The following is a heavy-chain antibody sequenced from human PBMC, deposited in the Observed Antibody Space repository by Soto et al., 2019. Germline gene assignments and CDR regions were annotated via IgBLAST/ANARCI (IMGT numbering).Heavy chain of an antibody. D-gene: IGHD3-3*01. V-gene: IGHV5-51*01. Sequence: GESLKISCKASGYSITSYWIAWVRQMPGQGLEWMGIIFPDDSDTRYSPSFQGQVTISADKSISTAYVQWSSLKASDTAMYYCTRGGVATRTFDYWGQGTLVTVSS. CDR2: IFPDDSDT. J-gene: IGHJ4*02. CDR1: GYSITSYW. CDR3: TRGGVATRTFDY.